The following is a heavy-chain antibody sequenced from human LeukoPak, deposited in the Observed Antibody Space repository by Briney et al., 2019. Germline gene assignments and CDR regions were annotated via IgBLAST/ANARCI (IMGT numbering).Heavy chain of an antibody. CDR3: ARVVVVAATLNRFFYYYYMDV. V-gene: IGHV4-34*01. CDR1: GGSFSGYY. D-gene: IGHD2-15*01. Sequence: SETLSLTCAVYGGSFSGYYWSWIRQPPGKGLEWIGEINHSGSTNYNPSLKSRVTISVDTSKNQFSLKLSSVTAADTAVYYCARVVVVAATLNRFFYYYYMDVWGKGTTVTVSS. J-gene: IGHJ6*03. CDR2: INHSGST.